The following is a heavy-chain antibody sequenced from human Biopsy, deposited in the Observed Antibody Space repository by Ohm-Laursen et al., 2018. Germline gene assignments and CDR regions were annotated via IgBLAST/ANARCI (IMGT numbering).Heavy chain of an antibody. V-gene: IGHV4-59*02. Sequence: SETLSLTCSASGGSVRGYYWSWIRQTSGTGLAWIGHIFDDGATNYSPSPSLQGRVTLSIDTSENTFSLTLTSLTRVDTGVYYCARVRGSGFFAFDIWGRGTTVSVSS. CDR3: ARVRGSGFFAFDI. J-gene: IGHJ3*02. CDR2: IFDDGAT. CDR1: GGSVRGYY. D-gene: IGHD3-3*01.